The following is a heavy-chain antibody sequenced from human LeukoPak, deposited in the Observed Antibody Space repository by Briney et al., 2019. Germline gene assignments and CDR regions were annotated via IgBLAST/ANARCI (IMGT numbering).Heavy chain of an antibody. CDR2: INPNSGAT. Sequence: ASVKVSCKASRYTFTGYYMHWVRQAPGQGLEWMGWINPNSGATKYAQKFQGRVTMTRDTSISTAYMELSRLRSDDTAVYYCARGQKYTSGYTVTELGSRYFDYWGQGALVTVSS. J-gene: IGHJ4*02. CDR3: ARGQKYTSGYTVTELGSRYFDY. CDR1: RYTFTGYY. V-gene: IGHV1-2*02. D-gene: IGHD5-18*01.